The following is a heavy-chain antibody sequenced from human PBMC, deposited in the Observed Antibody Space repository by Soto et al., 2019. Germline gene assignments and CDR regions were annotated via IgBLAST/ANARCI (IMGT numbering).Heavy chain of an antibody. D-gene: IGHD5-18*01. CDR2: IRSKANSYAT. CDR3: TRVDTAMVTFDY. J-gene: IGHJ4*02. V-gene: IGHV3-73*02. CDR1: GFTFSGSA. Sequence: EVQLVESGGGLVQPGGSLKLSCAASGFTFSGSAMHWVRQASGKGLEWGGRIRSKANSYATAYAASVKGRFTISRDDSKNTAYLQMNSLKTEDTAVYYCTRVDTAMVTFDYWGQGTLVTVSS.